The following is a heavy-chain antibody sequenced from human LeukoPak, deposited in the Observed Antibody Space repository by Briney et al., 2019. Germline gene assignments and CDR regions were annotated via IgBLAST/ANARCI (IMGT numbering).Heavy chain of an antibody. Sequence: GESLKISCKGSGYSFTSYWIGWVRQMPGKGLEWMGIIYPGDSDTRYSPSFQGQVTISADKSISTAYLQWSSLKASDTAMYYCARLPRYFDWLLSNTNYYYGMDVWGQGTTVTVSS. D-gene: IGHD3-9*01. J-gene: IGHJ6*02. CDR3: ARLPRYFDWLLSNTNYYYGMDV. CDR1: GYSFTSYW. CDR2: IYPGDSDT. V-gene: IGHV5-51*01.